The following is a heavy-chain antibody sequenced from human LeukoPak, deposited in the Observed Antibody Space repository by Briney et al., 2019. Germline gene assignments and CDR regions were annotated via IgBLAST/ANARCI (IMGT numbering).Heavy chain of an antibody. CDR1: GGSFSGYY. CDR2: INHSGST. J-gene: IGHJ4*02. CDR3: ASSRGYSQPWFGYYFDY. Sequence: PSETLPLTCAVYGGSFSGYYWSWIRQPPGKGLEWIGEINHSGSTNYNPSLKSRVTISVDTSKNQFSLKLSSVTAADTAVYYCASSRGYSQPWFGYYFDYWGQGTLVTVSS. V-gene: IGHV4-34*01. D-gene: IGHD5-18*01.